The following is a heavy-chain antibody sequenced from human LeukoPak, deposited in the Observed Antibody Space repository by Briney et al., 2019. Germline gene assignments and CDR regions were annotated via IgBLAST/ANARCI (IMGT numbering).Heavy chain of an antibody. V-gene: IGHV1-2*02. J-gene: IGHJ6*03. CDR3: ARQGGCSGTSCYTIGHMDV. Sequence: ASVKVSCKASGYTFTGYYMHWVRQAPGQGLEWMGWINPNSGGTNYAQKFQGRVTMTRDTSISTAYMELSRLRSDDTAVYYCARQGGCSGTSCYTIGHMDVWGKGTTVTVSS. CDR1: GYTFTGYY. D-gene: IGHD2-2*02. CDR2: INPNSGGT.